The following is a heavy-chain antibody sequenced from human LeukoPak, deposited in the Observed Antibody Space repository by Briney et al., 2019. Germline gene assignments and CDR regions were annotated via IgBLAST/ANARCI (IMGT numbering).Heavy chain of an antibody. CDR2: INHSGST. V-gene: IGHV4-34*01. J-gene: IGHJ5*02. CDR1: GGSFSGYY. CDR3: ASFSYDFWGSLNWFDP. Sequence: SETLSLTCAVYGGSFSGYYWSWIRQPPGKGLEWIGEINHSGSTNYNPSLKSRVTISVDTSKNQFSLKLSSVTAADTAVYYCASFSYDFWGSLNWFDPWGQGTLVTVSS. D-gene: IGHD3-3*01.